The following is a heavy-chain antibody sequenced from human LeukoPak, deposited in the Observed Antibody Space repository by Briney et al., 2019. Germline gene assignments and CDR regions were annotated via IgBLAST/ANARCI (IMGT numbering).Heavy chain of an antibody. V-gene: IGHV1-2*04. J-gene: IGHJ4*02. CDR3: ARDLGGLDYYDSSGYCPTD. CDR2: INPNSGGT. CDR1: GYTFTSYY. Sequence: GASVKVSCKASGYTFTSYYMHWVRQAPGQGLEWMGWINPNSGGTNYAQKFQGWVTMTRDTSISTAYMELSRLRSDDTAVYYCARDLGGLDYYDSSGYCPTDWGQGTLVTVSS. D-gene: IGHD3-22*01.